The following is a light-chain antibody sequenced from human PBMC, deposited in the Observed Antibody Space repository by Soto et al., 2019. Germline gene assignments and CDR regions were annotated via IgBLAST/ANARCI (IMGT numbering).Light chain of an antibody. Sequence: EIVLPQSPGSLSLSPLQTSRLSXRASQSVSSNYLAWYQQKPGQAPRLLIYGAFKRATGIPDRFSGSGSGTDFTLTISRMEPEDFAVYCCQQYGSSPRTFGQGTKVDIK. CDR1: QSVSSNY. CDR2: GAF. V-gene: IGKV3-20*01. J-gene: IGKJ1*01. CDR3: QQYGSSPRT.